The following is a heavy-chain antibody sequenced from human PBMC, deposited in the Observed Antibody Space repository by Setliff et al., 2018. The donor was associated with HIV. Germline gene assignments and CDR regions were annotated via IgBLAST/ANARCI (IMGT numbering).Heavy chain of an antibody. V-gene: IGHV4-34*01. CDR1: GGSFGAYH. Sequence: PSETLSLTCAVYGGSFGAYHWSWIRQPPGKGLEWIGEINHSGSTNYNPSLKSRVTISVDTSKGQFSLRLSSVTAADTAVYYCARVGWSDGASHIVYWGQGALV. CDR2: INHSGST. CDR3: ARVGWSDGASHIVY. D-gene: IGHD6-19*01. J-gene: IGHJ4*02.